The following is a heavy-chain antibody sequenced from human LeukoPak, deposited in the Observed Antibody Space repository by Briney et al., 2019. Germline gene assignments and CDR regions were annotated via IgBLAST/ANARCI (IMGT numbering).Heavy chain of an antibody. V-gene: IGHV3-21*01. Sequence: GGSLRLSCAASGFTFSSYSMNWVRQAPGKGLEWVSSISSSSSYIYYADSVKGRFTISRDNAKNSLYLQMNSLRAEDTAVYYCARDRGTGETWAPDQYYFDYWGQGTLVTVSS. J-gene: IGHJ4*02. CDR1: GFTFSSYS. CDR3: ARDRGTGETWAPDQYYFDY. CDR2: ISSSSSYI. D-gene: IGHD3-10*01.